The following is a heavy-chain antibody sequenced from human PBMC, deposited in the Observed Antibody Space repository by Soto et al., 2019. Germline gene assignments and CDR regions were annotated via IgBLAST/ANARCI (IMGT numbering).Heavy chain of an antibody. J-gene: IGHJ4*02. D-gene: IGHD1-26*01. CDR1: GGSVSNSY. CDR2: VYYSGST. V-gene: IGHV4-59*02. Sequence: PSETLSLTYTVSGGSVSNSYWGWIRQPPGKGLEWVAYVYYSGSTNYNPSLGSRVTISVDKSKNQFSLKMTSVTGADTAVYYCARGRSHEWELLVQYFDYWGQGTLVTVSS. CDR3: ARGRSHEWELLVQYFDY.